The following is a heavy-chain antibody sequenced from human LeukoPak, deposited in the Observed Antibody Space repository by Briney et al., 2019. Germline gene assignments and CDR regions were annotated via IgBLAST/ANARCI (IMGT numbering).Heavy chain of an antibody. V-gene: IGHV3-74*01. Sequence: GGSLRLSCAASGFTFSNSWMHWVRHAPGKGLVWVSRINSDGKTTTYADSVKGRFTISRYNAKNTLYLQMNSLRAEDTAVYYCARDYPPDWGQGTLVTVSA. CDR2: INSDGKTT. CDR3: ARDYPPD. J-gene: IGHJ4*02. CDR1: GFTFSNSW.